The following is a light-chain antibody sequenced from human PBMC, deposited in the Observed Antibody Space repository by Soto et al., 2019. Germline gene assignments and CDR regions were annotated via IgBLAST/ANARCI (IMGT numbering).Light chain of an antibody. CDR3: SSYTSSSFYV. V-gene: IGLV2-18*02. CDR1: GSDVGSYNR. Sequence: QSVLTQPPSVSGSPGQSVTISCTGTGSDVGSYNRVSWYQQPPGTAPKLMIYEVSNRPSGVPDRFSGSKSGNTASLTISGLQAEDEADYYCSSYTSSSFYVFGTGTKVTVL. CDR2: EVS. J-gene: IGLJ1*01.